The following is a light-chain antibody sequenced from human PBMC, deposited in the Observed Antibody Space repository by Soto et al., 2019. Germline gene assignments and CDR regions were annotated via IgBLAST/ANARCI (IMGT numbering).Light chain of an antibody. J-gene: IGKJ1*01. CDR2: DAS. V-gene: IGKV3-20*01. CDR1: QSVSSSY. Sequence: EIVLTQSPGTLSLSPGERATLSCRASQSVSSSYLAWYQQKPGQAPRLLIYDASSRAAGIPDRFSGSGSGTDFIFTISRLEPEDFAVYYCQQYGSPPPWTFGQGTKVDIK. CDR3: QQYGSPPPWT.